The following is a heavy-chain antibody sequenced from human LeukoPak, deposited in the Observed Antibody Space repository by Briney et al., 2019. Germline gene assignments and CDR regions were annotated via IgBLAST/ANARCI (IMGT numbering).Heavy chain of an antibody. Sequence: GGSLRLSCAAPGFTFNTYGMHWVRQAPGKGLEGVAFIQNDEIDKFYADSVKGRFTISRDNSKNTLYLQMNSLRAEDTAVYYCANEVKLLPFDCWGQGTLVTVSS. V-gene: IGHV3-30*02. CDR3: ANEVKLLPFDC. CDR2: IQNDEIDK. J-gene: IGHJ4*02. D-gene: IGHD4-23*01. CDR1: GFTFNTYG.